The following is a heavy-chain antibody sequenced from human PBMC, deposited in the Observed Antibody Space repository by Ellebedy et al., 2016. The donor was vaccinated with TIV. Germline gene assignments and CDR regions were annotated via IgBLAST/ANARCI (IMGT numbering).Heavy chain of an antibody. CDR3: ARRSSRNVMDV. J-gene: IGHJ6*02. V-gene: IGHV6-1*01. CDR1: GDSVSSNSVA. D-gene: IGHD6-13*01. Sequence: SCAISGDSVSSNSVAWNWIRQSPSRGLEWLGRAYYRSKWYNDYAVSVKSRITINPDTSKNQFSLQLNSVTPEDTAVYYCARRSSRNVMDVWGQGTTVTVSS. CDR2: AYYRSKWYN.